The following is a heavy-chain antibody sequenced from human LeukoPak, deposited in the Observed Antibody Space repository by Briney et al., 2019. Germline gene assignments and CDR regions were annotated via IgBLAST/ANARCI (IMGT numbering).Heavy chain of an antibody. D-gene: IGHD1-26*01. CDR3: ARERPVGATPFDF. CDR1: GFTFSSYE. J-gene: IGHJ4*02. CDR2: ISSSGSTI. V-gene: IGHV3-48*03. Sequence: GGSLRLSCAASGFTFSSYEMNWVRQVPGKGLEWVSYISSSGSTIYYADSVKGRFTISRDNAKNSLCLQMNSLRDEDTAVYFCARERPVGATPFDFWGQGTLVTVSS.